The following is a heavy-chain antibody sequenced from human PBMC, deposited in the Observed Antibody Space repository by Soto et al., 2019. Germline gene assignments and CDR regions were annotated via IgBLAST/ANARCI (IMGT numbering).Heavy chain of an antibody. CDR3: ARVMRARTHYYYYYMDV. V-gene: IGHV4-34*01. Sequence: SETLSLTCAVYGGSFSGYSWSWIRQPPGKGLEWIGEINHSESSNYNPSLKSRVTISVDSSKNQISLNLSSVTAADTAVYFCARVMRARTHYYYYYMDVSGKGTTVTVSS. CDR1: GGSFSGYS. J-gene: IGHJ6*03. D-gene: IGHD6-6*01. CDR2: INHSESS.